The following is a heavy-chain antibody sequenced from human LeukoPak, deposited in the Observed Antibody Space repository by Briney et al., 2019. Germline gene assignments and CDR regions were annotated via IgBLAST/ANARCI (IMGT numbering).Heavy chain of an antibody. CDR1: GFTFSSYW. CDR2: INHNGNVN. CDR3: ARGGGLDV. J-gene: IGHJ6*02. V-gene: IGHV3-7*03. Sequence: GGSLRLSCAASGFTFSSYWMNWARQAPGKGLEWAASINHNGNVNYYVDSVKGRFTISRDNAENSLYLQMSNLRAEDTAVYFCARGGGLDVWGQGATVTVSS. D-gene: IGHD3-16*01.